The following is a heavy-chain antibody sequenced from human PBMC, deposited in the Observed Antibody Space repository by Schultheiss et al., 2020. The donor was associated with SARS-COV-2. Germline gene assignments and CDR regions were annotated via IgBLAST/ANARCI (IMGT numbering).Heavy chain of an antibody. J-gene: IGHJ4*02. Sequence: SETLSLTCAVSGGSISSNYWSWIRQPAGKGLEWIGRISTSGSTNYNPSLKSRVTISVDTSKNQFSLKLSSVTAADTAVYYCARDVRCSGGSCLSGLDYWGQGTLVTVSS. V-gene: IGHV4-4*07. CDR3: ARDVRCSGGSCLSGLDY. CDR2: ISTSGST. CDR1: GGSISSNY. D-gene: IGHD2-15*01.